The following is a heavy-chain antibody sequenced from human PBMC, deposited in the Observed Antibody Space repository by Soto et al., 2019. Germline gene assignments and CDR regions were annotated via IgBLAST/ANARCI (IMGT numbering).Heavy chain of an antibody. V-gene: IGHV4-59*04. CDR1: GGSISSYY. J-gene: IGHJ1*01. CDR2: IYFSGST. CDR3: ARHWGRGAAGTCYN. D-gene: IGHD6-13*01. Sequence: PSETLSLTCTVSGGSISSYYWSWIRQPPGKGLEWIGTIYFSGSTYYNPSLKSRVTMSVDTSKNQFSLKLSSVTAADTAVYYCARHWGRGAAGTCYNWGQGTLVTVSS.